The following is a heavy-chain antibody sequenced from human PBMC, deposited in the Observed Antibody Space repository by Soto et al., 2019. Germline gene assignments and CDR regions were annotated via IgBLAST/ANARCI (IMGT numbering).Heavy chain of an antibody. CDR3: ARGGTYYDILTGFDY. CDR2: IYYSGST. J-gene: IGHJ4*02. Sequence: SETLSLTCTVSGGSISSGGYYWSWIRQHPGKGLEWIGYIYYSGSTYYNPSLKSRVTISVDTSKNQFSLKLSSVTAADTAVYYCARGGTYYDILTGFDYWGQGTLVTVSS. D-gene: IGHD3-9*01. V-gene: IGHV4-31*03. CDR1: GGSISSGGYY.